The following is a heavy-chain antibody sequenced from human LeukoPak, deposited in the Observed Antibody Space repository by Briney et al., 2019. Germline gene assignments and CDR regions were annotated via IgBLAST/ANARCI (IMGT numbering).Heavy chain of an antibody. CDR1: GYTFTGYY. D-gene: IGHD3-10*01. Sequence: WASVKVSCKASGYTFTGYYMHWVRQAPGQGLEWMGWINPNSGGTNYAQKLQGRVTMTRDTSISTACMELSRLRSDDTAVYYCARRGGTTGSYGANYYYYYGMDVWGQGTTVTVSS. CDR2: INPNSGGT. J-gene: IGHJ6*02. V-gene: IGHV1-2*02. CDR3: ARRGGTTGSYGANYYYYYGMDV.